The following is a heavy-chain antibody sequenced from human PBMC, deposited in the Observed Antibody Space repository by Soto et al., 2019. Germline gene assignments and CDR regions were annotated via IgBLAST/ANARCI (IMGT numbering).Heavy chain of an antibody. CDR1: GFSFSNPRMG. D-gene: IGHD3-22*01. V-gene: IGHV2-26*01. CDR2: IFSNDEK. J-gene: IGHJ4*02. CDR3: ARINPFYYDSSGFYFNFDH. Sequence: SGPTLVNPTETLTLTFTVSGFSFSNPRMGVTWIRQPPGKALEWLAHIFSNDEKSYNTSLKSRLTISKDTSKSQVVLTMTNMDPVDTATYYCARINPFYYDSSGFYFNFDHWGQGALVTVSS.